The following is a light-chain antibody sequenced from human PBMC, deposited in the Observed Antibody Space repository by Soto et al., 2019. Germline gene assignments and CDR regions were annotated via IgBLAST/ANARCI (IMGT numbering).Light chain of an antibody. CDR1: SSNIGAGYE. CDR3: QSYDSSLSGV. J-gene: IGLJ3*02. V-gene: IGLV1-40*01. CDR2: GKN. Sequence: QPVLTQTPSVSGAPGQRVTISCTGSSSNIGAGYEVHWYQQLPGTAPKLLIYGKNNRPSGVPDRFSGSKSGTSASLAITGLQAEDEADYYCQSYDSSLSGVFGGGTKLTVL.